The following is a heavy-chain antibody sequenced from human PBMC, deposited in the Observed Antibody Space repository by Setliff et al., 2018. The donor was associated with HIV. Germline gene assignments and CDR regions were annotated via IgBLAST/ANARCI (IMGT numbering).Heavy chain of an antibody. D-gene: IGHD6-6*01. V-gene: IGHV4-39*01. CDR1: GGSISSSSYY. CDR2: IFYSVSA. Sequence: PSETLSLTCTVSGGSISSSSYYWGWIRQPPGKGREWIGSIFYSVSANYNPSLRSPVAISVDTSKNQFSLKLTSVTAAETAVYYCARGDSSYHYFDYWGQGMLVTVSS. J-gene: IGHJ4*02. CDR3: ARGDSSYHYFDY.